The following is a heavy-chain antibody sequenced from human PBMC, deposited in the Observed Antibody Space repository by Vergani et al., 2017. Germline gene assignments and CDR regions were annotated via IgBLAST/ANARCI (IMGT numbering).Heavy chain of an antibody. Sequence: QVQVVQSGAEVKKSGASVKVSCKTSGYTFSNYYMHWVRQAPGQGLEWMGIINPSGGHTNYAQKFQGRVTMTRDTSTSTVYMELSSLRSEDTAIYYCARGDYGILTGKGYWGKGTLVTVSA. CDR3: ARGDYGILTGKGY. CDR2: INPSGGHT. J-gene: IGHJ4*03. V-gene: IGHV1-46*03. D-gene: IGHD3-9*01. CDR1: GYTFSNYY.